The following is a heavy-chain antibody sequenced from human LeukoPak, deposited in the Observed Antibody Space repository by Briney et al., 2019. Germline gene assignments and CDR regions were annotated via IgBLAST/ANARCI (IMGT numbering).Heavy chain of an antibody. J-gene: IGHJ4*02. Sequence: GGSLRLSCAASGFTFSSYGMHWVRQAPGKGLEWVAFIRYDGSNKYYADSVKGRFTISRDNSKSTLYLQMNSLRAEDTAVYYCAKDHLDSTSVFDYWGQGTLVTVSS. CDR2: IRYDGSNK. D-gene: IGHD2-2*01. V-gene: IGHV3-30*02. CDR3: AKDHLDSTSVFDY. CDR1: GFTFSSYG.